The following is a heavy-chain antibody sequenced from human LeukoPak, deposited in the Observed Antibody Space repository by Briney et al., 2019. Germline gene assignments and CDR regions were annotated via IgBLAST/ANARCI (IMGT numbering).Heavy chain of an antibody. V-gene: IGHV4-59*01. CDR1: GGSISSYY. CDR3: ARMYSSSWYLTRSQNWLDP. J-gene: IGHJ5*02. D-gene: IGHD6-13*01. CDR2: IYYSGST. Sequence: PSETLSLTCTVSGGSISSYYWSWIRQPPGKGLEWIGYIYYSGSTNYNPSLKSRVTISVDTSKNQFSLKLSSVTAADTAVYYCARMYSSSWYLTRSQNWLDPWGQGTLVTVSS.